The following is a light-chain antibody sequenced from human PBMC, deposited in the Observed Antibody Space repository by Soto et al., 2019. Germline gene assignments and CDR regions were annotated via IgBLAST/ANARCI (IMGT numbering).Light chain of an antibody. CDR1: SSDIGDYDY. CDR2: DVT. V-gene: IGLV2-14*01. Sequence: LTQPASVSGSPGQSITISCTGTSSDIGDYDYVSWYQHLPGKAPKLLIFDVTHRPSGVSDRFSGSKSGNTASLTISGVRPEDEADYYCCSYTDIALDVVFGGGTKVTVL. J-gene: IGLJ2*01. CDR3: CSYTDIALDVV.